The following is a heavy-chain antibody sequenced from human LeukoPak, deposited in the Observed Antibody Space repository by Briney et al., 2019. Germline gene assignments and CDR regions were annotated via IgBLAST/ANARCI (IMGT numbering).Heavy chain of an antibody. CDR1: GYTFTSYD. Sequence: ASVKVSCKASGYTFTSYDINWVRQATGQGLEWMGRMNPNSGNTGYAQKFQGRVTITRNTSISTAYMELSSLRSEDTAVYYCARGLGATHYFDYWGQGTLVTVSS. J-gene: IGHJ4*02. CDR3: ARGLGATHYFDY. V-gene: IGHV1-8*03. CDR2: MNPNSGNT. D-gene: IGHD1-26*01.